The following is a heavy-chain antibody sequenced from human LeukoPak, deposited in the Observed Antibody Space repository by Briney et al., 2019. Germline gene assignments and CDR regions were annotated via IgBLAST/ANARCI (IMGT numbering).Heavy chain of an antibody. Sequence: GSLRLSCAASGFTFINAWMAWVRQAPGKVLEWIGYIYYSGSTNYNPSLKSRVTISVDTSKNQFSLKLSSVTAADTAVYYCARGEGIFDYWGQGTLVTVSS. J-gene: IGHJ4*02. V-gene: IGHV4-59*01. CDR3: ARGEGIFDY. D-gene: IGHD2/OR15-2a*01. CDR1: GFTFINAW. CDR2: IYYSGST.